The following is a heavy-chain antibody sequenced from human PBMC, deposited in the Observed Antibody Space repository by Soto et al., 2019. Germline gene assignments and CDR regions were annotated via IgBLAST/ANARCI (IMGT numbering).Heavy chain of an antibody. D-gene: IGHD4-17*01. V-gene: IGHV3-48*03. J-gene: IGHJ6*02. Sequence: GGSLRLSCAASGFTFSDYEINWVRQAPGKGLEWVSYIGSSGRPIYYADSVKGRFTISRDNAKNSVHLQMNSLRAEDTAVYYCARGGLTTSYYYYYFVDVWGQGTTVTVSS. CDR2: IGSSGRPI. CDR1: GFTFSDYE. CDR3: ARGGLTTSYYYYYFVDV.